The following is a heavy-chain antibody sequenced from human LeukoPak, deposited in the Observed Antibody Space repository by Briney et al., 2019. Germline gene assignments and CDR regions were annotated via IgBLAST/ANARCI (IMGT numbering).Heavy chain of an antibody. CDR2: IYTSGST. CDR1: GGSVSSGSYQ. V-gene: IGHV4-61*02. CDR3: ARTLRFLEYGGGYYYYYMDV. Sequence: NPSETLSLTCTVSGGSVSSGSYQWSWIRQPAGKGLEWIGRIYTSGSTNYDPSLESRVIISMDTSKNQFSLRLNSVTAADTAVYYCARTLRFLEYGGGYYYYYMDVWGKGTTVTVSS. D-gene: IGHD3-3*01. J-gene: IGHJ6*03.